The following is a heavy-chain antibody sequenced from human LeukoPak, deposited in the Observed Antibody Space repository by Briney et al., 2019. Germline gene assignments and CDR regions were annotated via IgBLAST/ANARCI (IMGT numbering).Heavy chain of an antibody. Sequence: ASVKVSCTASGYTVTTSGISWVPQAPGQGLEWMGWISAYNGNTNYAQKLQGRVTMTTDTSTSTAYMELRSLRSDDTAVYYCARDPGSRSSLYSTYFYYWGQGTLVTVSS. V-gene: IGHV1-18*01. CDR3: ARDPGSRSSLYSTYFYY. CDR2: ISAYNGNT. CDR1: GYTVTTSG. D-gene: IGHD6-13*01. J-gene: IGHJ4*02.